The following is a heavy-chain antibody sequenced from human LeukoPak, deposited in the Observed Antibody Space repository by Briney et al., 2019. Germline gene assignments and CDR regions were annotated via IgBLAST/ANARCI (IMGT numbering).Heavy chain of an antibody. CDR3: ARALLFVGYCSGGSCYSPLNYFDY. Sequence: PSETLSLTCTVSGGSISSGGYYRSWIRQHPGKGLEWIGYIYYSGSTYYNPSLKSRVTISVDTSKNQFSLKLSSVTAADTAVYYCARALLFVGYCSGGSCYSPLNYFDYWGQGTLVTVSS. CDR2: IYYSGST. D-gene: IGHD2-15*01. CDR1: GGSISSGGYY. J-gene: IGHJ4*02. V-gene: IGHV4-31*03.